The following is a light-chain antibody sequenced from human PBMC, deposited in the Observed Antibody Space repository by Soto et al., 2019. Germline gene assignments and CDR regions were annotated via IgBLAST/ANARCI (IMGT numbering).Light chain of an antibody. Sequence: QMNQSPSSLSASVGDRVTITCRASQDISHYLAWYQQKPGKVPELLIYGASTLQSGVPSRFSGSGSGTDFTLTISSLQPEDFATYYCQKYNSVPRTFGQGTKVEIK. J-gene: IGKJ1*01. CDR1: QDISHY. CDR3: QKYNSVPRT. V-gene: IGKV1-27*01. CDR2: GAS.